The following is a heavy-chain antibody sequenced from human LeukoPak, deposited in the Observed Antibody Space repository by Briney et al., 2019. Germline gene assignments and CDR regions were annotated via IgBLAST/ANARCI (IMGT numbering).Heavy chain of an antibody. J-gene: IGHJ1*01. CDR3: ARDGVADTFEYFQH. CDR1: GFTFSSYS. V-gene: IGHV3-48*01. CDR2: ISSSSSTI. Sequence: GGSLRLSCAASGFTFSSYSMNWVRQAPGKGLEWVSYISSSSSTIYYADSVKGRFTISRDNAKNSLYLQMNSLRAEDTAVYYCARDGVADTFEYFQHWGQGTLITVSS. D-gene: IGHD6-19*01.